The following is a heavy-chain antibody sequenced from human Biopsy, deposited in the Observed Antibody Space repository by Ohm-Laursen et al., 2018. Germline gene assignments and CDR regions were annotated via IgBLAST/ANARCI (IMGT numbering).Heavy chain of an antibody. D-gene: IGHD3-10*01. J-gene: IGHJ4*02. CDR1: EFIFSRFW. V-gene: IGHV3-74*01. CDR2: INTDRSST. Sequence: SLRLSCAASEFIFSRFWMYWVRQAPGKGLVWVSRINTDRSSTNYADAVKGRFTISRDNAKNTVFLQMNSLRAEDTAVYYCTRAEAGSGSLLYFDYWGQGTLVTVSS. CDR3: TRAEAGSGSLLYFDY.